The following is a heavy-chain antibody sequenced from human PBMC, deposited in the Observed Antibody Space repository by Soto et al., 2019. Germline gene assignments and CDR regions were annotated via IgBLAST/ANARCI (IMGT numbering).Heavy chain of an antibody. Sequence: EVQLLESGGGLVQPGGSLRLSCAASGFTFSSYAMSWVRQAPGKGLEWVSAISGSGGSTYYADSVKGRFTISRDNSKNTLYLQMNSLRAEDTAVYYCAKDGSGLSGYGDYYYYYYMDVWGKGTTVTVSS. CDR2: ISGSGGST. V-gene: IGHV3-23*01. CDR3: AKDGSGLSGYGDYYYYYYMDV. CDR1: GFTFSSYA. J-gene: IGHJ6*03. D-gene: IGHD4-17*01.